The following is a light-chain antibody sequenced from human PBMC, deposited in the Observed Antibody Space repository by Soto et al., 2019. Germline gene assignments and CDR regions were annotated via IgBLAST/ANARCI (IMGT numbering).Light chain of an antibody. CDR2: DAS. J-gene: IGKJ1*01. CDR1: QGISSF. Sequence: DIQMTQSPSSLSASVGDRVTITCRASQGISSFLAWFQQKPGKAPKSLIYDASTLQSGVSSRFSGRGTDTHFTLTISSLQPEDFATYYCQQYPSYPASFGQGTKVEIK. V-gene: IGKV1-16*01. CDR3: QQYPSYPAS.